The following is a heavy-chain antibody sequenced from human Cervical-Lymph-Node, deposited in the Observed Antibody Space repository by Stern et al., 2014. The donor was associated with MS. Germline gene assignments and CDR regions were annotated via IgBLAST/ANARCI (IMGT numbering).Heavy chain of an antibody. CDR2: ISSSSSYI. V-gene: IGHV3-21*01. J-gene: IGHJ6*02. Sequence: EMQLVESGGGLVKPGGSLRLSCAASGFTFSSYSMNWVRQAPGKGLEWVSSISSSSSYIYYADSVKGRFTISRDNAKNSLYLQMNSLRAEDTAVYYCARDSTPVYSSSWYGMDVWGQGTTVTVSS. CDR3: ARDSTPVYSSSWYGMDV. D-gene: IGHD6-13*01. CDR1: GFTFSSYS.